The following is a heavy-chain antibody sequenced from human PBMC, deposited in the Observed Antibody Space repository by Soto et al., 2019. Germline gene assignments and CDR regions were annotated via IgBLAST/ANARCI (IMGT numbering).Heavy chain of an antibody. J-gene: IGHJ4*02. Sequence: QVQLQQWGAGLLKPSETLSLTCAVYGGSFSGYYWSWIRQPPGKGLEWIGEINHSGSTNYNPSLKSRVTISVDTSKNQFSLQLSSVTAADTAVYYCAREGTMVRGVIAYWGQGTLVTVSS. D-gene: IGHD3-10*01. CDR1: GGSFSGYY. V-gene: IGHV4-34*01. CDR2: INHSGST. CDR3: AREGTMVRGVIAY.